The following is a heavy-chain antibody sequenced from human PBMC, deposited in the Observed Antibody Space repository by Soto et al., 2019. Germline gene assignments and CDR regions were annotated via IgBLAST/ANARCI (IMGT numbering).Heavy chain of an antibody. V-gene: IGHV1-46*01. CDR1: GYTFTSYY. CDR3: ARAGSPYDILTGYLTGGSIYPKYGMDV. Sequence: QVQLVQSGAEVKKPGASVKVSCKASGYTFTSYYMHWVRQAPGQGLEWMGIINPSGGSTSYAQKFQGRVTMTRDTSTSTVYMELSSLRSEDTAVYYCARAGSPYDILTGYLTGGSIYPKYGMDVW. D-gene: IGHD3-9*01. CDR2: INPSGGST. J-gene: IGHJ6*01.